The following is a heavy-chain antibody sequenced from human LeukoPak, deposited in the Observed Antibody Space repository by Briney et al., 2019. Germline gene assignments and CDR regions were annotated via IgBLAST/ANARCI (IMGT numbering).Heavy chain of an antibody. CDR1: GFTFNTYP. D-gene: IGHD5-18*01. CDR3: ARGLIQQWLLDY. CDR2: ISSDGNNK. V-gene: IGHV3-30*04. Sequence: GGSLRLSCAASGFTFNTYPMYWVRQAPGKGLEWVAVISSDGNNKYYADSVQGRVTISRGSSKNTLYLQMNGLRAEDTAVYYCARGLIQQWLLDYWGQGTLVTVSS. J-gene: IGHJ4*02.